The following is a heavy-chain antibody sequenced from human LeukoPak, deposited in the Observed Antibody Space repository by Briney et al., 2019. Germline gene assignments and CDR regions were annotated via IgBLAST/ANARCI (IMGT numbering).Heavy chain of an antibody. CDR2: ISWNSGSI. CDR1: GFTFDDYA. Sequence: GRSLRLSCAASGFTFDDYAMHWVRQAPGKGLEWVSGISWNSGSIGYADSVKGRFTISSDNAKNSLYLQMNSLRAEDTALYYCAKDYDSSGHTHFDYWGQGTLVTVSS. V-gene: IGHV3-9*01. J-gene: IGHJ4*02. D-gene: IGHD3-22*01. CDR3: AKDYDSSGHTHFDY.